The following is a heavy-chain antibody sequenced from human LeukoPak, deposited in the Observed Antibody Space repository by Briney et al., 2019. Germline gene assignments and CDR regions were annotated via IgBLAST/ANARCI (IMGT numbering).Heavy chain of an antibody. J-gene: IGHJ4*02. Sequence: GVLRLSCTASGFTFGDYAMSWVRQAPGKGLEWVGFIRSKAYGGTTEYAASVKGRFTISRDDSKSIAYLQMNSLKTEDTAVYYCTRDDRRGSYEFYWGQGTLVTVSS. CDR2: IRSKAYGGTT. D-gene: IGHD1-26*01. CDR1: GFTFGDYA. CDR3: TRDDRRGSYEFY. V-gene: IGHV3-49*04.